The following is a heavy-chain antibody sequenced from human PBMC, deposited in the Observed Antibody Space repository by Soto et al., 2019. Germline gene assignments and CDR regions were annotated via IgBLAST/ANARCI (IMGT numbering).Heavy chain of an antibody. CDR3: ARDRGAYYFDY. J-gene: IGHJ4*02. CDR2: IYYTGST. CDR1: GGSISSGGYY. V-gene: IGHV4-31*03. D-gene: IGHD3-10*01. Sequence: QVQLQESGPGLVKPSQTLSLTCTVSGGSISSGGYYWSWIRQHPGKGLEWIGYIYYTGSTYYNPSLKSRVTLSLDTSKHQFSLQLSAVTAAHTAVYYCARDRGAYYFDYWGQGTLVTASS.